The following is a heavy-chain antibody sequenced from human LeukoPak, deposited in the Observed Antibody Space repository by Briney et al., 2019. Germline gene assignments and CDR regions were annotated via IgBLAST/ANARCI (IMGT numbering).Heavy chain of an antibody. Sequence: GRSLRLSCAASGFTFSSYGMHWVRQAPGKGLEWVAVISYDGSNKYYADSVKGRFTISRDNSKNTLYLQMNSLRAEDTAVYYCAKDQQSSQYYYDSSGYDYWGQGTLVTVSS. J-gene: IGHJ4*02. V-gene: IGHV3-30*18. CDR2: ISYDGSNK. CDR1: GFTFSSYG. CDR3: AKDQQSSQYYYDSSGYDY. D-gene: IGHD3-22*01.